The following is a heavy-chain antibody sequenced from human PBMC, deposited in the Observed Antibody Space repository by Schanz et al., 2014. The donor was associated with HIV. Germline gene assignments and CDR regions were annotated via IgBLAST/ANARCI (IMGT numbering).Heavy chain of an antibody. Sequence: QVQLVESGGGVVQPGRSLRLSCAASGFTFNDYGMHWVRQAPGKGLEWVAVIWYDGKNRDYADSVKGRFTISRDNSKNTLYLQMNRMRTEDTAVYFCARGSWYSGDWYDDLYYYDVDVWGQGTTVTVSS. V-gene: IGHV3-33*01. CDR3: ARGSWYSGDWYDDLYYYDVDV. CDR2: IWYDGKNR. D-gene: IGHD6-19*01. CDR1: GFTFNDYG. J-gene: IGHJ6*02.